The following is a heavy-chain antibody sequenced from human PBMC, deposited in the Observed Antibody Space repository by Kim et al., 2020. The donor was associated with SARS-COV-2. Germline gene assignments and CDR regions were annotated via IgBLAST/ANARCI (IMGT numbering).Heavy chain of an antibody. CDR1: GFTFSSYA. V-gene: IGHV3-23*01. D-gene: IGHD3-10*01. J-gene: IGHJ3*02. CDR2: ISGSGGST. Sequence: GGSLRLSCAASGFTFSSYAMSWVRQAPGKGLEWVSAISGSGGSTYYADSVKGRFTISRDNSKNTLYLQMNSLRAEDTAVYYCAKVRNYGSGSYPDAFDIWGQGTMVTVSS. CDR3: AKVRNYGSGSYPDAFDI.